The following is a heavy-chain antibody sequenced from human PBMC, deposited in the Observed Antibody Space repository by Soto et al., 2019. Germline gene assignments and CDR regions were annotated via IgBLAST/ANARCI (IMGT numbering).Heavy chain of an antibody. Sequence: SETLSLTCTVSGGSISSYYWSWIRQPPGKGLEWIGYISYSGSTNYNPSLKSRVTISVDTSKNQLSLKLSSVTAADTAVYYCARVGRYYDSSGYSVDFWGQGTLVTVSS. J-gene: IGHJ4*02. CDR1: GGSISSYY. D-gene: IGHD3-22*01. V-gene: IGHV4-59*01. CDR2: ISYSGST. CDR3: ARVGRYYDSSGYSVDF.